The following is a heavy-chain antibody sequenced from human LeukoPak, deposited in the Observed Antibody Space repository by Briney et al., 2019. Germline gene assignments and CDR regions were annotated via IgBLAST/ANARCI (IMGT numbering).Heavy chain of an antibody. V-gene: IGHV3-7*01. CDR3: VKVSIAVAGSDY. D-gene: IGHD6-13*01. CDR2: IKEDGSEK. Sequence: PGGSLRLPCAASGFIFSNYWMTWVRQAPGKGLEWVANIKEDGSEKYYLDSVSGRFTISRDSAKNSLYLQMNSLRAEDTAVYYCVKVSIAVAGSDYWGQGTLVTVSS. J-gene: IGHJ4*02. CDR1: GFIFSNYW.